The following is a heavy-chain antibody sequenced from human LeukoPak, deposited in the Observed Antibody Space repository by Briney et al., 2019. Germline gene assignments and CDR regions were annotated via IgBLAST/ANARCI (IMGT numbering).Heavy chain of an antibody. Sequence: ASVKVSCKASGYTFTGYYMHWVRQAPGQGLEWMGWFNPNSGGTNYAQKFQGRVTMTRDTSISTAYMELSRLRSDDTAVYYCARVRYSGYANYYYYGMDVWGQGTTVTVSS. CDR2: FNPNSGGT. CDR3: ARVRYSGYANYYYYGMDV. CDR1: GYTFTGYY. D-gene: IGHD5-12*01. J-gene: IGHJ6*02. V-gene: IGHV1-2*02.